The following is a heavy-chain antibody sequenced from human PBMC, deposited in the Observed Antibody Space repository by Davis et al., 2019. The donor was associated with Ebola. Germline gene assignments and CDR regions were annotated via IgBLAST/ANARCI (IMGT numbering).Heavy chain of an antibody. J-gene: IGHJ6*02. CDR1: GFTFSSYS. CDR2: ISGSGGST. D-gene: IGHD1-26*01. Sequence: GGSLRLSCAASGFTFSSYSMNWVRQAPGKGLEWVSAISGSGGSTYYADSVKGRFTISRDNSKNTLYLQMNSLRAEDTAVYYCARGFTTDYYYYGMDVWGQGTTVTVSS. V-gene: IGHV3-23*01. CDR3: ARGFTTDYYYYGMDV.